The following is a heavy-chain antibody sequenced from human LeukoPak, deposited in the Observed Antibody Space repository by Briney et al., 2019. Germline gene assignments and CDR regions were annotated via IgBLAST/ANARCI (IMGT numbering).Heavy chain of an antibody. J-gene: IGHJ6*02. D-gene: IGHD1-26*01. CDR3: ARLGGGSYYYYYYYGMDV. CDR2: IYYSGST. CDR1: GGSISSSSYY. Sequence: PSETLSLTCTVSGGSISSSSYYWGWIRQPPGKGLKWIGSIYYSGSTYYNPSLKSRVTISVDTSKNQFSLKLSSVTAADTAVYYCARLGGGSYYYYYYYGMDVWGQGTTVTVSS. V-gene: IGHV4-39*01.